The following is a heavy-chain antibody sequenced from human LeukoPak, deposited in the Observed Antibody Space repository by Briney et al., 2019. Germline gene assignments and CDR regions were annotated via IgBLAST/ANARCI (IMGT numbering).Heavy chain of an antibody. Sequence: SETLSVTCTVSGGSISIYYWSWIRQPPGKGLEWIGYIYDSGSTNYNPSLKSRVTISVDTSKNQFSLKLSSVTAADTAVYYCACLTTADAFDIWGQGTMVIVSS. CDR2: IYDSGST. J-gene: IGHJ3*02. CDR3: ACLTTADAFDI. V-gene: IGHV4-59*01. CDR1: GGSISIYY. D-gene: IGHD3-22*01.